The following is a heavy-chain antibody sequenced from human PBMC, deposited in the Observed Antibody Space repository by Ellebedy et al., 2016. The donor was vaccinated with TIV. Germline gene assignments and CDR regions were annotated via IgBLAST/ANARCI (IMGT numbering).Heavy chain of an antibody. V-gene: IGHV3-15*01. J-gene: IGHJ4*02. CDR3: TTAGGCSSTSCYSLANDY. CDR2: IKSKTDGGTT. Sequence: GGSLRLSCAASGFTFSNAWMSWIRQAPGKGLEWVGRIKSKTDGGTTDYAAPVKGRFTISRDDSKNTLYLQMNSLKTEDTAVYYCTTAGGCSSTSCYSLANDYWGQGTLVTVSS. CDR1: GFTFSNAW. D-gene: IGHD2-2*01.